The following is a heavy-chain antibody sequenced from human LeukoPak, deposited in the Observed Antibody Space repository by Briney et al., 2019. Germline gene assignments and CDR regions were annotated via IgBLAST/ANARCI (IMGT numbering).Heavy chain of an antibody. Sequence: GGSLRLSCAASGFTSSTYWMSWVRQAPGKGLEWVANIKQDGSEKYYVDSVKGRFTISRDNAKKSLYLQMNSLRAEDTAVYYCVRAHGTYAPLGYWGQGILVTVSS. CDR1: GFTSSTYW. V-gene: IGHV3-7*01. D-gene: IGHD2-2*01. CDR2: IKQDGSEK. J-gene: IGHJ4*02. CDR3: VRAHGTYAPLGY.